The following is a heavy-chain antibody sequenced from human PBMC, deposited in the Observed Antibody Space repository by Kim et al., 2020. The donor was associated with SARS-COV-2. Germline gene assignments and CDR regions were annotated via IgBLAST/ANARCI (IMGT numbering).Heavy chain of an antibody. CDR2: ISDDGSNE. J-gene: IGHJ4*02. V-gene: IGHV3-33*05. Sequence: GGSLRLSCITSGFTFNLYGMHWVRQAPGKGLEWVAIISDDGSNEYYADSVKGRFTISRDNSRNILYLQMNSLRAEDTAVYYCARDFSLHWAFDSWGQGTLVTVSS. CDR1: GFTFNLYG. D-gene: IGHD7-27*01. CDR3: ARDFSLHWAFDS.